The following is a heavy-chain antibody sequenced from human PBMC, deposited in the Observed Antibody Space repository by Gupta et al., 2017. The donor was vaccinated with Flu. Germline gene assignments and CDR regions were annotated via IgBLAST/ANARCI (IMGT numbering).Heavy chain of an antibody. Sequence: EWIGSIYYSGSTYYNPSLKSRVTISLDTPKNQFSLKLSSVTAADTAVYYCARHGPITIFGVVPMVWRPGFDPWGQGTLVTVSS. V-gene: IGHV4-39*01. CDR2: IYYSGST. J-gene: IGHJ5*02. CDR3: ARHGPITIFGVVPMVWRPGFDP. D-gene: IGHD3-3*01.